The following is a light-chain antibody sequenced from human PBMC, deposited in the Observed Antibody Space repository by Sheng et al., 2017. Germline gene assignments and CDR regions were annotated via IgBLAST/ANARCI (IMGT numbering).Light chain of an antibody. CDR2: RTS. CDR1: QSVSTN. V-gene: IGKV3-15*01. Sequence: EVVLTQSPATLSVSPGESATLSCRASQSVSTNLAWYQQKPGQSPRLLIYRTSTRAPGIPARFSGSGSGTEFTLTISSVQSEDFAVYYCQQFESGWTFGQGTKV. CDR3: QQFESGWT. J-gene: IGKJ1*01.